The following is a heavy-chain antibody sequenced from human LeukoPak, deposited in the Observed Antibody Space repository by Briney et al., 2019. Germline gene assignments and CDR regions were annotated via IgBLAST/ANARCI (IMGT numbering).Heavy chain of an antibody. V-gene: IGHV1-46*01. J-gene: IGHJ4*02. CDR1: GYTFTSYY. Sequence: ASVKVSCKASGYTFTSYYMHWVRQAPGQGLEWMGIINPSGGSTSYEQKFQGRVTMTRDTSTSTVYMELSSLRSEDTAVYYCARVAVYYDILTGYDYWGQGTLVTVSS. D-gene: IGHD3-9*01. CDR3: ARVAVYYDILTGYDY. CDR2: INPSGGST.